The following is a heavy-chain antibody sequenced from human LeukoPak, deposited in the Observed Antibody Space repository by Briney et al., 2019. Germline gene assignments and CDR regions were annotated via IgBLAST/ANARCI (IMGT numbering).Heavy chain of an antibody. J-gene: IGHJ4*02. V-gene: IGHV4-34*01. CDR2: INHSGST. Sequence: SETLSLTCAVYGGSFSGYYWSWIRQPPGKGLEWIGEINHSGSTNYNPSLKSRVTISVDTSKNQFSLKLSSVTAANTAVYYCALDSSGYGTDYWGQGTLVTVSS. CDR1: GGSFSGYY. D-gene: IGHD3-22*01. CDR3: ALDSSGYGTDY.